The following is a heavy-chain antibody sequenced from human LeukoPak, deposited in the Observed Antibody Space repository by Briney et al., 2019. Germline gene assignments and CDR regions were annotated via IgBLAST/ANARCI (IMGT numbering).Heavy chain of an antibody. CDR2: IYYSGST. J-gene: IGHJ4*02. CDR1: GGSISSGDYY. V-gene: IGHV4-39*01. D-gene: IGHD3-22*01. Sequence: PSQTLSLTCTVSGGSISSGDYYWSWIRQPPGKGLEWIGSIYYSGSTYYNPSLKSRVTISVDTSKNQFSLKLSSVTAADTAVYYCVIYDSSGYWGNYYFDYWGQGTLVTVSS. CDR3: VIYDSSGYWGNYYFDY.